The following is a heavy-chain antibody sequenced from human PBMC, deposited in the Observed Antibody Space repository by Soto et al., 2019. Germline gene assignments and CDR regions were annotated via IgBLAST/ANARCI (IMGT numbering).Heavy chain of an antibody. J-gene: IGHJ4*02. Sequence: QVQLEESGGGVVQPGRSLRLSCAVSGFTVSSYGMHWVRQVPGKGLEWVAVISRDGRTTFYADSVKGRFTISKDNSRNTLFLEMNSLRDDDMAVYYCTGEVASGYWGQGTLVTVSS. CDR1: GFTVSSYG. CDR3: TGEVASGY. CDR2: ISRDGRTT. D-gene: IGHD2-8*02. V-gene: IGHV3-30*03.